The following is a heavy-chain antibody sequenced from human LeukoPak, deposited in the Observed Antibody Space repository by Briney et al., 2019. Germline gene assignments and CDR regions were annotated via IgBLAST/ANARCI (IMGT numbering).Heavy chain of an antibody. V-gene: IGHV3-23*01. Sequence: PGGSLRLSCAASGFTFSNYAMIWVRQPPGKGLEWVSSIFPSGGEIHYADSVRGRFTISRDNSKSTLSLQMNSLGAEDTAIYYCATYRQVLLPFESWGQGTLVTVSS. CDR2: IFPSGGEI. D-gene: IGHD2-8*02. CDR3: ATYRQVLLPFES. J-gene: IGHJ4*02. CDR1: GFTFSNYA.